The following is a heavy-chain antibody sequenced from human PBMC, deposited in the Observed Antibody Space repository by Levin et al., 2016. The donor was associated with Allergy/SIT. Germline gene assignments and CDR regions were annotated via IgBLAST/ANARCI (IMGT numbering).Heavy chain of an antibody. V-gene: IGHV3-53*01. CDR1: GFTFSSYA. CDR3: ARDRSLFGVAFDI. CDR2: IYSGGST. Sequence: LSLTCAASGFTFSSYAMSWVRQAPGKGLEWVSVIYSGGSTYYADSVKGRFTISRDNSKNTLYLQMNSLRAEDTAVYYCARDRSLFGVAFDIWGQGTMVTVSS. D-gene: IGHD2-8*01. J-gene: IGHJ3*02.